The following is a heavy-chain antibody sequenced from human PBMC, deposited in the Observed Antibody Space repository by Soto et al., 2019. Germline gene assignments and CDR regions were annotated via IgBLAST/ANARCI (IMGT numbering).Heavy chain of an antibody. Sequence: PSETLSLTGSVSGGSIISYYWRCVRQAPGKGLEWIGYFSNSGSTNYNPSLKNRVSASADTSKHQFSLELASVTAAAPAMCFCTRSPHNDPNVSYPGMDVWGQGTTVTVSS. D-gene: IGHD3-16*01. CDR2: FSNSGST. CDR3: TRSPHNDPNVSYPGMDV. V-gene: IGHV4-59*01. CDR1: GGSIISYY. J-gene: IGHJ6*02.